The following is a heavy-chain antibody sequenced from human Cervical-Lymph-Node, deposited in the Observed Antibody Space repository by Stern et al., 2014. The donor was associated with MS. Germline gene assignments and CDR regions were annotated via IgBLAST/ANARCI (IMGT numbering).Heavy chain of an antibody. J-gene: IGHJ4*02. CDR2: IKSKNDGGTI. Sequence: VQLVESGGGLVKPGGSLRLSCAASGFTFSNAWMSWVRQAPGKGLEWVGRIKSKNDGGTIDYAAPVIGRFTISRDDSKNTLYLQMNSLKSEDTAVYYCPTNILWGQGTLVTVSS. CDR3: PTNIL. CDR1: GFTFSNAW. V-gene: IGHV3-15*01. D-gene: IGHD2-15*01.